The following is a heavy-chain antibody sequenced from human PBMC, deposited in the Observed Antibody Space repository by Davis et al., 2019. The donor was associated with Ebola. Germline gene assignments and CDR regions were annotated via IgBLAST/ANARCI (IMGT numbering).Heavy chain of an antibody. Sequence: ASVPVSCQASGYTFTSYAMNWLRQAPGQGLEWMGWLNTNTGNPTYAQGFTGRFVFSLDTSVSTAYLQISSLKAEDTAVYYCARGTYYYDSSGYFYYYYGMDVWGQGTTVTVSS. J-gene: IGHJ6*02. CDR3: ARGTYYYDSSGYFYYYYGMDV. D-gene: IGHD3-22*01. CDR2: LNTNTGNP. V-gene: IGHV7-4-1*02. CDR1: GYTFTSYA.